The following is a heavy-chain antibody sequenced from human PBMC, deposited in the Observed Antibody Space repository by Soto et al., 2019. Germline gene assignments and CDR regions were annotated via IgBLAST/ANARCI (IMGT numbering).Heavy chain of an antibody. Sequence: PGGSLRLSCGASGFTFSSYAMNWVRQAPGKGLKWVSAISGSGGSTYYADSVKGRFSISRDNSKNTLCLQMNSLRAEDTAVYYCAKSRRGYDSSGYDYWGPGTLVTVSS. CDR1: GFTFSSYA. CDR2: ISGSGGST. CDR3: AKSRRGYDSSGYDY. D-gene: IGHD3-22*01. J-gene: IGHJ4*02. V-gene: IGHV3-23*01.